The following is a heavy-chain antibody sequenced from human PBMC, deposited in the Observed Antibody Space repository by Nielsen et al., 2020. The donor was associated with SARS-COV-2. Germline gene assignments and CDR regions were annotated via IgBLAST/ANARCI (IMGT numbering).Heavy chain of an antibody. D-gene: IGHD4-17*01. V-gene: IGHV5-51*01. CDR3: ARRGRDGYGDHVPPDY. CDR1: GYSFTSYW. CDR2: IYPGDSDT. Sequence: KVSCKGSGYSFTSYWIGWVRQMPGKGLEWMGIIYPGDSDTRYSPSFQGQVTISADKSISTAYLQWSSLKASDTAMYYCARRGRDGYGDHVPPDYWGQGTLVTVSS. J-gene: IGHJ4*02.